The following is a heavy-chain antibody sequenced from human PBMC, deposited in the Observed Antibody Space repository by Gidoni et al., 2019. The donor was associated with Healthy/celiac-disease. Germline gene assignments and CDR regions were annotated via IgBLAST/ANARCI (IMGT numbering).Heavy chain of an antibody. CDR3: ARSIAAADYDY. Sequence: VQLQESGPGLVKPPATLSLTFAVSGYSISSGYYWGWIRLPPGKGLAWIGSIYHSWSTYYNPSLKSRGTISVDTSKNQFSLKLSSVNAAETAVYYCARSIAAADYDYGGQGTLVTVSS. CDR2: IYHSWST. V-gene: IGHV4-38-2*01. CDR1: GYSISSGYY. J-gene: IGHJ4*02. D-gene: IGHD6-13*01.